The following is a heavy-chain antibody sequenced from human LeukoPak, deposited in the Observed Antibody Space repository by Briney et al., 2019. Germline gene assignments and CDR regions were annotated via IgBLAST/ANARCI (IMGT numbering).Heavy chain of an antibody. J-gene: IGHJ6*02. CDR1: GFTFSSHW. CDR2: INSDGSGT. CDR3: ARDRWLLVATAKENYYYYGMDV. V-gene: IGHV3-74*01. Sequence: PGGSLRLSCAASGFTFSSHWMHWVRQAPGKGLVWVSRINSDGSGTIYADSVKGRFTISRDNAKNSLYLQMNSLRAEDTAVYYCARDRWLLVATAKENYYYYGMDVWGQGTTVTVSS. D-gene: IGHD5-12*01.